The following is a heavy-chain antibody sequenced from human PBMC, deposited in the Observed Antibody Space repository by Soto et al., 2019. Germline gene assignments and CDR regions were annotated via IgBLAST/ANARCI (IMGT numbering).Heavy chain of an antibody. CDR3: ARDRGDYYYYYGMDV. V-gene: IGHV1-2*04. J-gene: IGHJ6*02. CDR1: GYTFTGYY. CDR2: INPNSGGT. Sequence: ASVKVSCKASGYTFTGYYMHWVRQAPGQGLEWMGWINPNSGGTNYAQKLQGWVTMTRDTSISTAYMELSRLRSDDTAVYYCARDRGDYYYYYGMDVWGQGTTVTVSS.